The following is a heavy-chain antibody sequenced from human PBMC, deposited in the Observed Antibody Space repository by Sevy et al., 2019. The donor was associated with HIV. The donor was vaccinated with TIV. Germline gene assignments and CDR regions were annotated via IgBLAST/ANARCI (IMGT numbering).Heavy chain of an antibody. V-gene: IGHV3-33*01. D-gene: IGHD6-19*01. CDR2: ICYDGSNT. Sequence: GGSLRLSCAASGFTFNSYAMHWVRQAPGKGLEWVALICYDGSNTSYVDSVKGRFTVSRDNSKNTLYLQMNSLRAEDTAVYYCAREGLAVAGIGYYFEYWGQGTLVTVSS. CDR3: AREGLAVAGIGYYFEY. CDR1: GFTFNSYA. J-gene: IGHJ4*02.